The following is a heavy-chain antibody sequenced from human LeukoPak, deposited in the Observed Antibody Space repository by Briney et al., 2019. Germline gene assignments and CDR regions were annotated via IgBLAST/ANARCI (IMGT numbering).Heavy chain of an antibody. CDR1: GFTFSSYA. CDR3: AKDHRGATTVTTMLDY. D-gene: IGHD4-11*01. Sequence: GGSLRLSCAASGFTFSSYAMSWVRQAPGKGLEWVSAISGSGGSTYYADSVKGRFTISRDNSKNTLYLQMNSLRAEDTAVYYCAKDHRGATTVTTMLDYWGQGTLVTVSS. CDR2: ISGSGGST. J-gene: IGHJ4*02. V-gene: IGHV3-23*01.